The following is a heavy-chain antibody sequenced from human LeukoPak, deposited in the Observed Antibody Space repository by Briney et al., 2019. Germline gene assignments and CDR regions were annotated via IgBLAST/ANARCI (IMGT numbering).Heavy chain of an antibody. CDR1: GYIFTGYY. Sequence: ASVKVSCKASGYIFTGYYMHWVRQAPGQGLEWMGCVNPNSGDTNYAQKFQGSVTMTRDTSISTVYMELSRLRSDDTAVYYCARASGSYWWFDSWGQGTLVTVSS. D-gene: IGHD1-26*01. CDR3: ARASGSYWWFDS. J-gene: IGHJ5*01. CDR2: VNPNSGDT. V-gene: IGHV1-2*02.